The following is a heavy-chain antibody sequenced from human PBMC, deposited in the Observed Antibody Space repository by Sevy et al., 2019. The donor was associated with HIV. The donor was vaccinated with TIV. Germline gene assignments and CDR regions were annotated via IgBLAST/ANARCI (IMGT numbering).Heavy chain of an antibody. D-gene: IGHD5-12*01. J-gene: IGHJ6*03. CDR2: ISAYNGNT. CDR1: GYTFTSYG. V-gene: IGHV1-18*01. CDR3: ARGGTGYYYYYMDV. Sequence: ASVKVSCKASGYTFTSYGISWVRQAPGQGLEWMGWISAYNGNTNYAQKLQGRVTMTTDTSTSTAYMELRSLGTDDTAVYYCARGGTGYYYYYMDVWGKGTTVTVSS.